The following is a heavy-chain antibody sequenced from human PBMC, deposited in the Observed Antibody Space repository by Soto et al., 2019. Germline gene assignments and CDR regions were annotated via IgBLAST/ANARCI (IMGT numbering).Heavy chain of an antibody. J-gene: IGHJ4*02. CDR1: GFTFSSYA. CDR2: ISAGGGST. Sequence: EVQLLESGGGLVQPGGALRLSCAASGFTFSSYAMSWVRQAPGKGLEWVSAISAGGGSTYYAESVKGRFTISRDNSKNPLYLQMNSLRAEDTAVYNCAKEKGGYSGYNFDYRGQGTLVTVSS. V-gene: IGHV3-23*01. D-gene: IGHD5-12*01. CDR3: AKEKGGYSGYNFDY.